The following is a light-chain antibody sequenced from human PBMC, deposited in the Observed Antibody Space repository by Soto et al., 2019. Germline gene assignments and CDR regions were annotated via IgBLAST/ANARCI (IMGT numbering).Light chain of an antibody. CDR2: GAS. CDR3: HQYNYWPGT. V-gene: IGKV3-15*01. Sequence: LMTQSPDTLSVSPGDRAILSCRASQSVNINLAWYQQKPGQAPRLLIYGASTRPTDIPARFSGSGSGTEFTLTISSLQPEDFAVYYCHQYNYWPGTFGQGTKLDFK. J-gene: IGKJ2*01. CDR1: QSVNIN.